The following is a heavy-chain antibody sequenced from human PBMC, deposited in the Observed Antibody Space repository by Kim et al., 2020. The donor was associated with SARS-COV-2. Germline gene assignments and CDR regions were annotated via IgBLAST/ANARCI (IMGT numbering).Heavy chain of an antibody. CDR2: FN. V-gene: IGHV6-1*01. Sequence: FNAYELSVKSRITSNPDTSKNQFSLQLNSVTPEDTAVYYCARAVAGKLDYWGQGILVTVSS. J-gene: IGHJ4*02. D-gene: IGHD6-19*01. CDR3: ARAVAGKLDY.